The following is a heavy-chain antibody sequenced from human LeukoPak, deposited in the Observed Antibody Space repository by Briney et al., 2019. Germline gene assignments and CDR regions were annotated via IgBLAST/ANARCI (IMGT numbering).Heavy chain of an antibody. D-gene: IGHD3-3*01. J-gene: IGHJ4*02. Sequence: GGSLRLSCAASGFTFSNYAMRWVRQAPGKGLEWVSGISGSGDSTYYADSVKGRFTISRDNSKNTLYLQMNSLRAEDTAVYYCAKEYYDFWSGYPHDYWGQGTLVTVSS. CDR1: GFTFSNYA. V-gene: IGHV3-23*01. CDR3: AKEYYDFWSGYPHDY. CDR2: ISGSGDST.